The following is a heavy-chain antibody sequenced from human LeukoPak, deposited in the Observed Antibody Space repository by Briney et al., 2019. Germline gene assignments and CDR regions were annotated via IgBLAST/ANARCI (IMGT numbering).Heavy chain of an antibody. Sequence: SETLSLTCDVFGGSFTDYFWTWTRQSPGKGLEWIGEINDYSGNTNYNPSLNSRVSISLEKSKNQFSLELRSVTAADTAVYYWGEGRVVKMGVMHSSKYGMDVWGQGTTVTVSS. CDR3: GEGRVVKMGVMHSSKYGMDV. V-gene: IGHV4-34*01. D-gene: IGHD2-21*01. CDR1: GGSFTDYF. J-gene: IGHJ6*02. CDR2: INDYSGNT.